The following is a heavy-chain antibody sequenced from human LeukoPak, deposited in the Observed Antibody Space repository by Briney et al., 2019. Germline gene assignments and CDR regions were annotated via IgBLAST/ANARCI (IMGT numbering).Heavy chain of an antibody. V-gene: IGHV4-39*07. CDR3: ARTDSSGWYPFDY. J-gene: IGHJ4*02. CDR2: ISYSGTT. CDR1: GGSISSSSFY. Sequence: TSETLSLTCTVSGGSISSSSFYWGWIRQPPGKGLEWIGTISYSGTTYYNPSLKSRMTMSVGPSKNQFSLKLSSVTAADTAVYYCARTDSSGWYPFDYWGQGTLVTVSS. D-gene: IGHD6-19*01.